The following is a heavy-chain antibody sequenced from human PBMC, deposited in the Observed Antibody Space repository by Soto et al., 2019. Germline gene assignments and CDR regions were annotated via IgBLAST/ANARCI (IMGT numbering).Heavy chain of an antibody. CDR1: GDSVSSNSAA. CDR3: ARDLCFRLAAPGPSYYYYGMDV. CDR2: TYYRSKWYN. D-gene: IGHD6-13*01. Sequence: QTLALTGAISGDSVSSNSAAWNWIRRSPSRGLEWLGRTYYRSKWYNDYAVSVKSRITINPDTSKNQFSLQLNSVTPEDTAVYYSARDLCFRLAAPGPSYYYYGMDVWGQGITDNVSS. J-gene: IGHJ6*02. V-gene: IGHV6-1*01.